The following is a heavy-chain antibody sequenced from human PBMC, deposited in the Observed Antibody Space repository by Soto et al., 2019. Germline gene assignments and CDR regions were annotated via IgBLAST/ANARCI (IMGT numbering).Heavy chain of an antibody. D-gene: IGHD6-19*01. Sequence: SETLSLTCAVYGRSFSGYYWSWIRQPPGKGLEWIGEINHSGSTNYNPSLKSRVTISVDTSKNQFSLKLSSVTAADTAVYYCARGLVSPVYSSGWYRGNYYYYGMDVWGQGTTVTVSS. V-gene: IGHV4-34*01. CDR2: INHSGST. CDR3: ARGLVSPVYSSGWYRGNYYYYGMDV. J-gene: IGHJ6*02. CDR1: GRSFSGYY.